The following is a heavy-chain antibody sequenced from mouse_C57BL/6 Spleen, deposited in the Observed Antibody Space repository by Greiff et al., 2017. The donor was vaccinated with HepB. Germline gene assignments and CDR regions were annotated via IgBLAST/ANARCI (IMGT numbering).Heavy chain of an antibody. CDR1: GYTFTSYW. CDR3: AGYGSSPFAY. J-gene: IGHJ3*01. CDR2: IYPSDSET. V-gene: IGHV1-61*01. D-gene: IGHD1-1*01. Sequence: QVQLQQPGAELVRPGSSVKLSCKASGYTFTSYWMDWVKQRPGQGLEWIGNIYPSDSETNYNQKFKDKATLTVDKSSSTAYMQLSSLTSEDSAVYYCAGYGSSPFAYWGQGTLVTVSA.